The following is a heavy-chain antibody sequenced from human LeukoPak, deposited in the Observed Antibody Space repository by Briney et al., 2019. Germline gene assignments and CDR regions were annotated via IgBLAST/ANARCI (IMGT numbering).Heavy chain of an antibody. Sequence: GESLKISCKGSGYSFTTYWIAWVHQMPGKGLEWMGIIYPGDSETRYSPSFQGQVTISADKSISTAYLQWSSLKASDTAMYYCARPGMEGATTDAFDIWGQGTMVTVSS. CDR2: IYPGDSET. D-gene: IGHD1-26*01. CDR3: ARPGMEGATTDAFDI. J-gene: IGHJ3*02. V-gene: IGHV5-51*07. CDR1: GYSFTTYW.